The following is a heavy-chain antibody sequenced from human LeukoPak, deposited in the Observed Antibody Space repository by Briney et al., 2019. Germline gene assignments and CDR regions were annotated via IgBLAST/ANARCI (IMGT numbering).Heavy chain of an antibody. Sequence: SQTLSLTCTVSGGSISSGDYYWSWIRQPPGKGLEWIGYIYYSGSTYYNPSLKSRVTISVDTSKNQFSLKLSSVTAADTAVYYCANQPRGSRDEIDYWGQGTLVTVSS. CDR1: GGSISSGDYY. CDR3: ANQPRGSRDEIDY. D-gene: IGHD5-24*01. J-gene: IGHJ4*02. V-gene: IGHV4-30-4*01. CDR2: IYYSGST.